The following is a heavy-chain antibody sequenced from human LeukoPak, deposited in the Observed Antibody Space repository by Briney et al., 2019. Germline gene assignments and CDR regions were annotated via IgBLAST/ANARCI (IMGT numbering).Heavy chain of an antibody. CDR1: GFTFSSYA. Sequence: TGGSLRLSCAASGFTFSSYAMHWVRQAPVKGLEWVAVISYDGSNKYYADSVKGRFTISRDNSKNTLYLQMNSLRAEDTAVYYCARSYIMATSNFDYWGQGTLVTVSS. J-gene: IGHJ4*02. V-gene: IGHV3-30-3*01. D-gene: IGHD3-16*01. CDR3: ARSYIMATSNFDY. CDR2: ISYDGSNK.